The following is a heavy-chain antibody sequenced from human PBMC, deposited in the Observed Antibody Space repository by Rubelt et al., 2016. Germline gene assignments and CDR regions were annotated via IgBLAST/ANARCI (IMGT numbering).Heavy chain of an antibody. V-gene: IGHV1-18*01. J-gene: IGHJ4*02. Sequence: QVQLVQSGAEVKKPGASVKVSCKASGYTFTSYGIIWVRQAPGQGLEWMGCISDYKGNTNDAKKLQGRVTMTTGKSTSTAYMELRSLRSDDTAVYYCARALRGSTVVGYWGQGTLVTVSS. CDR2: ISDYKGNT. CDR3: ARALRGSTVVGY. CDR1: GYTFTSYG. D-gene: IGHD4-23*01.